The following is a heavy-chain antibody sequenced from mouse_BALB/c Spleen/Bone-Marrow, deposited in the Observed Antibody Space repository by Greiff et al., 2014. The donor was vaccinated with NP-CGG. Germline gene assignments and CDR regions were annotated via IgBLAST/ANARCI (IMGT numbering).Heavy chain of an antibody. CDR1: GFTFTDYY. Sequence: EVKLVESGGGLVQPGGSLRLSCTTSGFTFTDYYMSWVRQPPGKALEWLAFIRNKAYGYTTEYSASVRGRFTISRDNSRSILYLQMNTLRAEDSATYYCARFPMDYWGQGTSVTVSS. CDR2: IRNKAYGYTT. CDR3: ARFPMDY. J-gene: IGHJ4*01. V-gene: IGHV7-3*02.